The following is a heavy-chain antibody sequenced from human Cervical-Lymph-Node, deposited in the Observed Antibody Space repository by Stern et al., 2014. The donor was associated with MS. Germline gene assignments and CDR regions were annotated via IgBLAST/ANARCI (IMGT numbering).Heavy chain of an antibody. CDR1: GYTFTSYD. Sequence: QVQLEESGAEVKKPGSSVKVSCKASGYTFTSYDINWVRQAPGLGLEWMGWMNPNSGNTGYAQKFQGRVTMTRNTSISTAYMELSSLRSEDTAVYYCARGIAVAGLDYWGQGTLVTVSS. J-gene: IGHJ4*02. D-gene: IGHD6-19*01. CDR3: ARGIAVAGLDY. V-gene: IGHV1-8*01. CDR2: MNPNSGNT.